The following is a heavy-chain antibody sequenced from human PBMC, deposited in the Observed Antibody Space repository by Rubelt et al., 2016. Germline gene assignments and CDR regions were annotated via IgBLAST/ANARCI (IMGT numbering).Heavy chain of an antibody. CDR1: GGSFSGYY. J-gene: IGHJ6*02. CDR3: SRLSAFEYSSSSGGIKGLYYYYYGMDV. Sequence: QVQLQQWGAGLLKPSETLSLTCAVYGGSFSGYYWSWIRQPPGKGLEWIGEINHSGSTNYNPSLKSRVTISVDTSNDQFSLKLSSVTSADTAVYYCSRLSAFEYSSSSGGIKGLYYYYYGMDVWGQGTTVTVSS. V-gene: IGHV4-34*01. D-gene: IGHD6-6*01. CDR2: INHSGST.